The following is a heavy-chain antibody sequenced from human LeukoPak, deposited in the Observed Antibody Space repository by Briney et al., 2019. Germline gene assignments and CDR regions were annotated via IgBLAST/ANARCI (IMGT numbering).Heavy chain of an antibody. CDR1: GAAISTYF. J-gene: IGHJ5*02. CDR2: IYSSGST. Sequence: SETLSLTCTVSGAAISTYFWSWIRQSPGKGLEWIGYIYSSGSTKYNPSLKSRVAISVDASKNQFALTLRSLTAADTAVYYCARDFWSGSVGFDPWGQGTLVTVSS. V-gene: IGHV4-59*01. CDR3: ARDFWSGSVGFDP. D-gene: IGHD3-3*01.